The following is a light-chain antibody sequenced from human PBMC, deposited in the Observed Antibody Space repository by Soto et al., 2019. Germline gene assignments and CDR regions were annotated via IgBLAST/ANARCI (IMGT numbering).Light chain of an antibody. Sequence: DIVLTQSPATLSVAPGERVTFSCRASQGVSRKLAWYQHKPGQSPRLLIFDASNRATGIPVRFTGSGSGTEFTLTISSLEPEDFAIYYCQQRSNWQLTFGQGTRLENK. CDR3: QQRSNWQLT. CDR2: DAS. CDR1: QGVSRK. V-gene: IGKV3D-11*01. J-gene: IGKJ5*01.